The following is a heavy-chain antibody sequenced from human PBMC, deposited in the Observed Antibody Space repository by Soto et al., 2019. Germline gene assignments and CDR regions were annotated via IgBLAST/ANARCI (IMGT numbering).Heavy chain of an antibody. CDR3: AVHCSTSSCSY. V-gene: IGHV3-23*01. J-gene: IGHJ4*02. Sequence: EVQLSESGGGLVQPGGSLRVSCAASGFTFSTYAMSWVRQAPGKGLEWVSAIGGSAESAYYGDSVKGRCTISRDNSKNTVYLQMNSLRAEDTAVYYCAVHCSTSSCSYWGQGTLVTVSS. CDR2: IGGSAESA. CDR1: GFTFSTYA. D-gene: IGHD2-2*01.